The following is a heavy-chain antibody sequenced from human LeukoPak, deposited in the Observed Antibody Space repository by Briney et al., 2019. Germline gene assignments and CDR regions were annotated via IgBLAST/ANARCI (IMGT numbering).Heavy chain of an antibody. CDR2: INHSGST. V-gene: IGHV4-34*01. D-gene: IGHD2-15*01. CDR1: GGSFSGYY. Sequence: PSETLSLTCAVYGGSFSGYYWSWIRQPPGKGLEWIGEINHSGSTNYNPSLKSRVTISVDTSKNQFSLKLSSVTAADTAVYCCARALGYCSGGSCYVVDVWGQGTTVTVSS. CDR3: ARALGYCSGGSCYVVDV. J-gene: IGHJ6*02.